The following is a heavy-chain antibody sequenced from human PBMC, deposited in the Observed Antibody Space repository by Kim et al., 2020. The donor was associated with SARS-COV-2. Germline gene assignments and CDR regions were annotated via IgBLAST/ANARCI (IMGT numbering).Heavy chain of an antibody. V-gene: IGHV3-11*04. CDR3: ARDSMATYYGMDV. J-gene: IGHJ6*02. Sequence: YADSLKGRFTNPRDNAKNSLFLQMNSLRAEDTAVYYCARDSMATYYGMDVWGQGTTVTVSS. D-gene: IGHD5-12*01.